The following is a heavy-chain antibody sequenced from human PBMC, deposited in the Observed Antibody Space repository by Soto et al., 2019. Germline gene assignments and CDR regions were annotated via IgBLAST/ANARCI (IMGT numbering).Heavy chain of an antibody. J-gene: IGHJ5*02. Sequence: QVQLVQSGGEVKKPGASVKVSCKASGYTFANYAINWVRQAPGQGHEWMGLDSAYNGITTYAQKFQGRVTMTTDTSTSTAYMEMRSLTSDDTAVYYSATGARFDGYSSSYYWFDPWGQGTLVTVSS. CDR2: DSAYNGIT. CDR3: ATGARFDGYSSSYYWFDP. V-gene: IGHV1-18*01. D-gene: IGHD1-26*01. CDR1: GYTFANYA.